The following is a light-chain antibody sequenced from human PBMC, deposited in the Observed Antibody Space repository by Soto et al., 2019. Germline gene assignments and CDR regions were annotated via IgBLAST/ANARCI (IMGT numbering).Light chain of an antibody. Sequence: DIQMTQSPSFLSSSVGDRVTITCRASQGIRNDLGWYQQKPGKAPKLLTYAASSMQSGVPSRFSSSGSGTDFTLIISSLQPEDFVTYYCQQRYSNPWTFGQGTKVDIK. J-gene: IGKJ1*01. CDR2: AAS. CDR1: QGIRND. V-gene: IGKV1-17*01. CDR3: QQRYSNPWT.